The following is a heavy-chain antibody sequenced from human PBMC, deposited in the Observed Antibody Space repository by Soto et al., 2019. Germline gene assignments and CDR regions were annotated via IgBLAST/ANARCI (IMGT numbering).Heavy chain of an antibody. J-gene: IGHJ5*02. D-gene: IGHD1-26*01. CDR3: ARRGSGSPPRTSPIDL. Sequence: EVQLVESGGGLIQPGGSLRLSCAASGLTVTGNYMTWVRQAPGKGLEWVAVIYSGGNTFYADSVKGRFTISRDNSKNTLYLQMNSLRAEDTAVYYCARRGSGSPPRTSPIDLWGQGTLVTVSS. CDR2: IYSGGNT. V-gene: IGHV3-53*01. CDR1: GLTVTGNY.